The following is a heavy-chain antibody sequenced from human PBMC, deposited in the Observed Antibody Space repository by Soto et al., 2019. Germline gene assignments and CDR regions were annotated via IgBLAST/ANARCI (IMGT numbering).Heavy chain of an antibody. CDR1: GYTFTSYY. J-gene: IGHJ6*03. D-gene: IGHD4-4*01. V-gene: IGHV1-46*03. Sequence: ASVKVSCKASGYTFTSYYMHWVRQAPGQGLEWMGLINPSGGSTSYAQKFQGRVTMTRDTSTSTVYMELSSLRSEDTAVYYCARDMTTVTPNYYMDVWGKGATVTVPS. CDR3: ARDMTTVTPNYYMDV. CDR2: INPSGGST.